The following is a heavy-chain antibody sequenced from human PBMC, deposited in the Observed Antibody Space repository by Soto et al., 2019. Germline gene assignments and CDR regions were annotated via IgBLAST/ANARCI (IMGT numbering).Heavy chain of an antibody. Sequence: ASVKVSCKASGYTFTGYYMHWVRQAPGQGLEWMGWINPNSGGTNYAQKFQGRVTMTRDTSISTAYMELSRLRSDDTAVYYCARDRSSSDALDIWGQGTMVTVSS. CDR1: GYTFTGYY. CDR3: ARDRSSSDALDI. D-gene: IGHD6-6*01. CDR2: INPNSGGT. J-gene: IGHJ3*02. V-gene: IGHV1-2*02.